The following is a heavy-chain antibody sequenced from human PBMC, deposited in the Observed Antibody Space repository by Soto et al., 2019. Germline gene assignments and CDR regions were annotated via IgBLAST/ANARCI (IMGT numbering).Heavy chain of an antibody. Sequence: QVQLQESGPGLVKPSETLSLTCTVSGGSISSDYGSWIRQSPGKGLEWIGYIYYSGSTKYNPYLKSRVTISVDTSKNQFSRKLSSVTAADTAVYYCARGRGDTAMAWYYWGQGTLVTVSS. CDR1: GGSISSDY. J-gene: IGHJ4*02. CDR3: ARGRGDTAMAWYY. CDR2: IYYSGST. V-gene: IGHV4-59*01. D-gene: IGHD5-18*01.